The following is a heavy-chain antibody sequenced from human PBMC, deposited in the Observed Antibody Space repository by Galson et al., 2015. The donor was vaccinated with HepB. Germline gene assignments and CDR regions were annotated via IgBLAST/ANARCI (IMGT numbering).Heavy chain of an antibody. J-gene: IGHJ4*02. CDR3: GVKDSGY. CDR1: GFTFGSYW. D-gene: IGHD3-10*01. Sequence: SLRLSCAASGFTFGSYWIHRVRQAPGKGLEWVGNINLDGSANFYVDSVKGRFTISRDNAKNSVYLQMSSLRAEDTAVYYCGVKDSGYWGQGTLVTVSS. CDR2: INLDGSAN. V-gene: IGHV3-7*01.